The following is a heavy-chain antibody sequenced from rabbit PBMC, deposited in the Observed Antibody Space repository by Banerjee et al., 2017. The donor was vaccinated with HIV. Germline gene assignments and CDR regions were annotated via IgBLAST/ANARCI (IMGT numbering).Heavy chain of an antibody. J-gene: IGHJ4*01. CDR2: IYAGSSGST. CDR3: ARDSSGGYIGYGYAFNL. Sequence: QSLEESGGDLVKPGASLTLTCTASGFSFSNSYYMCWVRQAPGKGLEWIACIYAGSSGSTYYASWAKGRFTISKTSSTTVTLQMTSLTAADTATYFCARDSSGGYIGYGYAFNLWGPGTLVTVS. V-gene: IGHV1S40*01. D-gene: IGHD1-1*01. CDR1: GFSFSNSYY.